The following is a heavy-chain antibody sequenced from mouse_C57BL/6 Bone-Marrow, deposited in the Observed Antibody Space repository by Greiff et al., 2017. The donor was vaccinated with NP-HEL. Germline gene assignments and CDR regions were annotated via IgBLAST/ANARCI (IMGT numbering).Heavy chain of an antibody. CDR1: GFTFSSYA. D-gene: IGHD1-1*01. Sequence: EVKLVESGGGLVKPGGSLKLSCAASGFTFSSYAMSWVRQTPEKRLEWVATISDGGSYTYYPDNVKGRFTISRDNAKNNLYLQMSHLKSEDTAMYYCARDRITTVVGAMDYWGQGTSVTVSS. CDR2: ISDGGSYT. J-gene: IGHJ4*01. CDR3: ARDRITTVVGAMDY. V-gene: IGHV5-4*01.